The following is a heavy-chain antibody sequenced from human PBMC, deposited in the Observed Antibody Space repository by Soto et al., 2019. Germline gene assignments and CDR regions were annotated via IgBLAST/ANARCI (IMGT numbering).Heavy chain of an antibody. J-gene: IGHJ3*02. Sequence: QVQLVESGGGVVQPWRSLRLSCAASGFTFSSYGMHWVRQAPGKGLEWVAVISYDGSDKYYADSVKGRFTISRDNSKNTLYLQMNSRRAENTSVYYCAKNPEYSTSYDAFDIWGQGTMVTVSS. D-gene: IGHD6-6*01. CDR1: GFTFSSYG. V-gene: IGHV3-30*18. CDR2: ISYDGSDK. CDR3: AKNPEYSTSYDAFDI.